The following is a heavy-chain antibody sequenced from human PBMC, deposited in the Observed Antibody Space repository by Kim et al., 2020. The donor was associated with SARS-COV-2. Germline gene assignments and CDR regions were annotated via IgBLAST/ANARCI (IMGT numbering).Heavy chain of an antibody. Sequence: ASVKVSCKASGYTFTSYGISWVRQAPGQGLEWMGWISAYNGNTNYAQKLQGRVTMTTDTSTSTAYMELRSLRSDDTAVYYCARDPVTIFGVVGYYYYYGMDVWGQVTTVTVSS. J-gene: IGHJ6*02. CDR1: GYTFTSYG. CDR2: ISAYNGNT. D-gene: IGHD3-3*01. V-gene: IGHV1-18*01. CDR3: ARDPVTIFGVVGYYYYYGMDV.